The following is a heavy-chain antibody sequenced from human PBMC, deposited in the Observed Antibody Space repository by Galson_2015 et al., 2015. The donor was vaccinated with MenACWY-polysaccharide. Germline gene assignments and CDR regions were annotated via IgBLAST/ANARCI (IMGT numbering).Heavy chain of an antibody. CDR1: GGSMSTYH. Sequence: SETLSLTCTVSGGSMSTYHWSWIRQSPGKGLEWIGWIHYSGSTKYSPSLKSRVTISVDTSENQFSLKLNSVTTADTAVYYCARIGGMNKGNYYNYGWFDPWGQGTLVTVSS. V-gene: IGHV4-59*01. J-gene: IGHJ5*02. D-gene: IGHD3-22*01. CDR3: ARIGGMNKGNYYNYGWFDP. CDR2: IHYSGST.